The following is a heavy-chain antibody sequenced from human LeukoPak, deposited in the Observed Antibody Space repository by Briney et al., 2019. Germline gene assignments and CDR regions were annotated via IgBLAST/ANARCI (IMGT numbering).Heavy chain of an antibody. CDR1: GFTFDDYA. CDR2: ISWNSGSI. J-gene: IGHJ4*02. D-gene: IGHD6-19*01. V-gene: IGHV3-9*01. CDR3: ARGGAVAPKFNFDY. Sequence: GGSLRLSCAASGFTFDDYAMHWVRQAPGKGLEWVSGISWNSGSIGYADSVKGRFTISRDNAKNSLYLQMNSLRAEDTAVYYCARGGAVAPKFNFDYWGQGTLVTVSS.